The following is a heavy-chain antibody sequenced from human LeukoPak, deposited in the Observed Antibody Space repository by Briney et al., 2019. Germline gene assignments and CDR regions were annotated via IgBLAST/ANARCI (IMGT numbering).Heavy chain of an antibody. CDR1: GFTFCSYP. J-gene: IGHJ3*02. V-gene: IGHV3-30-3*01. CDR3: ARGKFFDI. CDR2: ISDDGTNK. Sequence: AGGSLRLSCKASGFTFCSYPMDWVRQAPGKGLEWVAIISDDGTNKYYADSVKGRFTISRDDSNNTVYLQMNSLRVDDTAIYFCARGKFFDIWGQGTMVTVSS.